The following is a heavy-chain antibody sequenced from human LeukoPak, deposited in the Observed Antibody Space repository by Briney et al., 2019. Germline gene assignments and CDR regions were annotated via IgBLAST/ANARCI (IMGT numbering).Heavy chain of an antibody. CDR3: ARVSGASYMDV. CDR2: IDTAGDT. CDR1: GFTFSSYD. J-gene: IGHJ6*03. Sequence: PGGSLRLSCAASGFTFSSYDMHWVRQATGKGLEWVSAIDTAGDTYYPGSVKGRFTISRENAKNSLYLQMNSLRAGDTAVYYCARVSGASYMDVWGKGTTVTVSS. V-gene: IGHV3-13*01.